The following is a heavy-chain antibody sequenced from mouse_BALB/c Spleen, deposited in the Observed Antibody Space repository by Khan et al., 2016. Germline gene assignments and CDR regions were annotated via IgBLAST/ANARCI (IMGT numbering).Heavy chain of an antibody. CDR3: ARRDWDGYAMDY. V-gene: IGHV3-2*02. CDR2: ISYSGST. D-gene: IGHD4-1*01. J-gene: IGHJ4*01. Sequence: VQLKQSGPGLVKPSQSLSLTCTVTGYSITSDYAWNWIRQFPGNKLEWMGYISYSGSTSYNPSLKSRISITRDTSKNQFFLQLNSVTTEDTATYYCARRDWDGYAMDYWGQGTSVTVSS. CDR1: GYSITSDYA.